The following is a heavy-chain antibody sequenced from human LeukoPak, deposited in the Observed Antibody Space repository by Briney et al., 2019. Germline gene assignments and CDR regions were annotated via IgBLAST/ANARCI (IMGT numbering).Heavy chain of an antibody. Sequence: SVKVSCKASGGTFSSYAISWVRQAPGQGLEWMGGIIPIFGTANYAQKFQGRVTITTDESTSTAYMELSSLRSEDTAVYYCAAYCSSTSCYGNWFDPWGQGTLVTVSS. CDR2: IIPIFGTA. D-gene: IGHD2-2*01. CDR1: GGTFSSYA. CDR3: AAYCSSTSCYGNWFDP. J-gene: IGHJ5*02. V-gene: IGHV1-69*05.